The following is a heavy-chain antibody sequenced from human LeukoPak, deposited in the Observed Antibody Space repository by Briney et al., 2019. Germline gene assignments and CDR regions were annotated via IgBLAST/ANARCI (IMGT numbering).Heavy chain of an antibody. V-gene: IGHV4-34*01. CDR2: INHREST. CDR1: GGSLSGYY. J-gene: IGHJ5*02. CDR3: ARGDSMFDP. D-gene: IGHD2/OR15-2a*01. Sequence: PSETLSLTWAVYGGSLSGYYWSWIRQPPGKGLEWIAEINHRESTNYNPSLKSRVTISVDTSKNQFSLKLSSVTAADTAVYYCARGDSMFDPWGQGTLVTVSS.